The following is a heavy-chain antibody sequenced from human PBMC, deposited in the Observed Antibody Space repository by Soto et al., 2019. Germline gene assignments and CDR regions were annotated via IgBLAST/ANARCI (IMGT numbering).Heavy chain of an antibody. CDR1: GYTFTRYD. J-gene: IGHJ4*02. D-gene: IGHD3-9*01. CDR3: ERGELVNQFDY. V-gene: IGHV1-8*01. CDR2: MNPNSGNT. Sequence: ASVTVSCKASGYTFTRYDINWVRQATGQGLEWMGWMNPNSGNTGYAQKFQGRVTMTRNTSISTAYMELSSLRSDDTAVYYCERGELVNQFDYWGQGTLVTVSS.